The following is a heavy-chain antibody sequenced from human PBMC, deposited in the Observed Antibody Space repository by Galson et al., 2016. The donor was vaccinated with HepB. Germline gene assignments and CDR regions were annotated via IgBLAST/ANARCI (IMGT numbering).Heavy chain of an antibody. CDR1: GFSFSSYG. Sequence: SLRLSCAASGFSFSSYGMHWVRQAPGKGLEWLAVIWYDGHNTFYEDSVKGRITISRDTSNNTLYLALNSLGAEDTAVYSCARGTDFWSGSPPRFWGHGTLVTVSS. J-gene: IGHJ4*01. CDR2: IWYDGHNT. V-gene: IGHV3-33*01. D-gene: IGHD3-3*01. CDR3: ARGTDFWSGSPPRF.